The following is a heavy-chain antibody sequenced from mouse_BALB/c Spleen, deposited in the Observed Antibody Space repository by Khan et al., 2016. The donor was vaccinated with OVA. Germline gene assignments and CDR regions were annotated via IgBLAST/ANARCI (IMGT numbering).Heavy chain of an antibody. J-gene: IGHJ2*01. Sequence: QVQLQQPGAELAKAGASVKMSCKASGYTFTSYWMHWVKQRPGQGLEWFAETNPTNGRTYYNEKFKSKATLTVDKSSSTAYMLLSGPTFEDSAVYYCARIKKIVATYFDYWGQGTTLTVSS. D-gene: IGHD1-1*01. CDR3: ARIKKIVATYFDY. V-gene: IGHV1S81*02. CDR1: GYTFTSYW. CDR2: TNPTNGRT.